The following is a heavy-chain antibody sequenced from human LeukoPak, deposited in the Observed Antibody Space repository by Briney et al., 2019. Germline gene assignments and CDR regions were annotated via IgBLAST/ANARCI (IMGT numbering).Heavy chain of an antibody. V-gene: IGHV4-38-2*02. Sequence: SETLSLTCTVSGFSISRGYFWGWIRQPPGKGLEWIGNIDYRGSSHYNPSLKSRVTLSVDTSKNRFSLKLSSVTAADTAVYYCARLGGYFGSGTLSFFDYWGQGTLITVSS. CDR3: ARLGGYFGSGTLSFFDY. CDR1: GFSISRGYF. CDR2: IDYRGSS. D-gene: IGHD3-10*01. J-gene: IGHJ4*02.